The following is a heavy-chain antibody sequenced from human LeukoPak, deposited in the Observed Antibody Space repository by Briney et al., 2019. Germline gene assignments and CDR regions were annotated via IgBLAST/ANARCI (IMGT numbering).Heavy chain of an antibody. CDR3: ARGGPKARKRFDY. CDR1: GGSISSGSYY. J-gene: IGHJ4*02. Sequence: SETLSLTCTVSGGSISSGSYYWSWIRQPAGKGLEWIGRIYTSGSTNYNPSLKSRVTISVDTSKNQFSLKLSSVTAADTAVYYCARGGPKARKRFDYWGQGTLVTVSS. D-gene: IGHD6-6*01. CDR2: IYTSGST. V-gene: IGHV4-61*02.